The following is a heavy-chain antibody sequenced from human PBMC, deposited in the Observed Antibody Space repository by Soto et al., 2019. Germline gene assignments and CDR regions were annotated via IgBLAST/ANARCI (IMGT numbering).Heavy chain of an antibody. Sequence: QVQLVESGGGVVQPGGSRGLSWAASGFTSSSFAIHWCRRAPAKGLGWVAVISYDGSNKYSADAVKGRFTISRDNSKNTLYLQMDSLRAEDTAVYYCARDQITIFGVVYYYYGMDVWGQGTTVTVSS. D-gene: IGHD3-3*01. CDR2: ISYDGSNK. CDR3: ARDQITIFGVVYYYYGMDV. CDR1: GFTSSSFA. V-gene: IGHV3-30-3*01. J-gene: IGHJ6*02.